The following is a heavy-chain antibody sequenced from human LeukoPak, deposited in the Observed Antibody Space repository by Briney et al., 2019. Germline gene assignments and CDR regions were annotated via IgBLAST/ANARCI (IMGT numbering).Heavy chain of an antibody. D-gene: IGHD2-8*01. CDR1: GFTFSSYG. CDR2: IRYDGSNK. CDR3: AKGSRYRTNSVCYKGYYFAY. V-gene: IGHV3-30*02. J-gene: IGHJ4*02. Sequence: GGSLRLSCAASGFTFSSYGMHWVRQAPGKGLEWVPFIRYDGSNKYYADSVKGRFTISRDNSKNTLYLQMNSLRAEDTAVYYCAKGSRYRTNSVCYKGYYFAYWGQGTLVTVSS.